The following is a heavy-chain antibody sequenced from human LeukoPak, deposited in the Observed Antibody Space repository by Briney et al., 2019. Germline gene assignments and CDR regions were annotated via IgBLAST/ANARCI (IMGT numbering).Heavy chain of an antibody. D-gene: IGHD1-26*01. J-gene: IGHJ5*02. CDR3: ARDCGDIVGATDAWFDP. CDR2: ISAYNGNT. Sequence: GASVKVSCKASGYTFTNYGISWVRQAPGQGLEWMGWISAYNGNTNYAQKLQGRVTMTTDTSTSTAYMELRSLRSDDTAVYYCARDCGDIVGATDAWFDPWGQGTLVTVSS. CDR1: GYTFTNYG. V-gene: IGHV1-18*01.